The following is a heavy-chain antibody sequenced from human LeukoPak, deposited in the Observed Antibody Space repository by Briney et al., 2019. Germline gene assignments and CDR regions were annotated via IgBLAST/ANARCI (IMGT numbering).Heavy chain of an antibody. D-gene: IGHD7-27*01. Sequence: SETLSLTCTVSGGSISSSSYYWGWIRQPPGKGLEWVGSMYHSGSTYYNPSLKSRVTISVDTSKNQFSLKLSSVTAADTAVYYCARERGLGIGAFDIWGQGTMVTVSS. J-gene: IGHJ3*02. V-gene: IGHV4-39*07. CDR2: MYHSGST. CDR3: ARERGLGIGAFDI. CDR1: GGSISSSSYY.